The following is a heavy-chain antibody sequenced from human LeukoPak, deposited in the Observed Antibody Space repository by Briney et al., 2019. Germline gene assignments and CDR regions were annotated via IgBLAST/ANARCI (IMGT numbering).Heavy chain of an antibody. V-gene: IGHV3-7*04. CDR2: IKQDGSQT. CDR3: ARDMSQNGMDV. CDR1: GFTFSSSS. J-gene: IGHJ6*02. Sequence: GGSLRLSCAASGFTFSSSSMTWVRQAPGKGLEWVANIKQDGSQTYYVDSVKGRFSVSRDNTKNSVYLQLNSLRAEDTAVYYCARDMSQNGMDVWGQGTTGIVSS. D-gene: IGHD3-10*02.